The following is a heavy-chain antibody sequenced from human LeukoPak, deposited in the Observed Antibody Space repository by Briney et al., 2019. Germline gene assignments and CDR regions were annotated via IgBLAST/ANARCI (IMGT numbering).Heavy chain of an antibody. CDR3: ARARLPPYYYDSSGYFLYFDY. D-gene: IGHD3-22*01. V-gene: IGHV4-31*03. J-gene: IGHJ4*02. Sequence: PSETLSLTCTVSGGSISSGGYYWSWIRQHPGKGLEWIGYIYYSGSTYYNPSLKSRVTISVDTSKNQFSLKLSSVTAADTAVYYCARARLPPYYYDSSGYFLYFDYWGQGTLVTVSS. CDR2: IYYSGST. CDR1: GGSISSGGYY.